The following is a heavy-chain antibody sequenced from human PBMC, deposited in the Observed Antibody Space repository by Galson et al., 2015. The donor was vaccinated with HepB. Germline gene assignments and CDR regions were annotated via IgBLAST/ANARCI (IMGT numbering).Heavy chain of an antibody. D-gene: IGHD3-22*01. V-gene: IGHV3-33*01. Sequence: SLRLSCAASGFTFSSYGMHWVRQAPGKGLEWVAVIWYDGSNKYYADPVKGRFTISRDNSKNTLYLQMNSLRAEDTAVYYCALGRDYYDSTGPGYWGQGTLVTVSS. CDR2: IWYDGSNK. CDR1: GFTFSSYG. CDR3: ALGRDYYDSTGPGY. J-gene: IGHJ4*02.